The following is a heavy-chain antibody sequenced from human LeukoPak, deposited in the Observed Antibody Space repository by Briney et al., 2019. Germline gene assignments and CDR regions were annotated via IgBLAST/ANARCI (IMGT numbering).Heavy chain of an antibody. J-gene: IGHJ6*03. CDR3: ARGPERYFDWLYYMVV. CDR2: ICGYNGDT. Sequence: GASVKVSCKASGSTFTSYGFSWMREAPGQGLEWKGWICGYNGDTNIAEQLHGRVTMTTDRSTTTAYMELSRLRSEETGVYFCARGPERYFDWLYYMVVWGKGATVTISS. D-gene: IGHD3-9*01. V-gene: IGHV1-18*01. CDR1: GSTFTSYG.